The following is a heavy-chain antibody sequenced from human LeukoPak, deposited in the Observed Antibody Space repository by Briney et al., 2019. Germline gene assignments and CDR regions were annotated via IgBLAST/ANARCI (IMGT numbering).Heavy chain of an antibody. CDR1: GGSISSSNW. CDR2: IYHSGST. J-gene: IGHJ4*02. Sequence: PSETLSLTCAVSGGSISSSNWWSWVRQPPGKGLEWIGEIYHSGSTNYNPSLKSRVPISVDKSKNQFSLKLSSVTAADTAVYYCARGYCSGGSCYPGAYDYWGQGTLVTVSS. V-gene: IGHV4-4*02. CDR3: ARGYCSGGSCYPGAYDY. D-gene: IGHD2-15*01.